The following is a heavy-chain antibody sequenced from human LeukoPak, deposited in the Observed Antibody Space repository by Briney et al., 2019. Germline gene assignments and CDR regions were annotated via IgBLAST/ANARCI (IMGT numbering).Heavy chain of an antibody. CDR1: GGSISSGGYH. Sequence: SQTLSLTCTVSGGSISSGGYHRSWIRQHPGKGLEWIGYTHYSGSTYYNPSLKSRVTISLDTSKNQYSLKLNSVTAADTAVYYCARGGSSRFDPWGQGTLVTVSS. CDR2: THYSGST. J-gene: IGHJ5*02. D-gene: IGHD3-10*01. V-gene: IGHV4-31*03. CDR3: ARGGSSRFDP.